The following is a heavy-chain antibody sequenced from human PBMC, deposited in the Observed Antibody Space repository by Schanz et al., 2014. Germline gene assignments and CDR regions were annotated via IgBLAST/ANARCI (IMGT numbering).Heavy chain of an antibody. CDR1: GFTFSSYS. CDR2: IPVGNNYI. D-gene: IGHD3-22*01. J-gene: IGHJ3*01. Sequence: EVQLVESGGGLVKPGGSLRLSCAASGFTFSSYSMHWIRQAPGKGLEWVSYIPVGNNYIYYADSVKGRFTISRDNPKNSLYLQMNSLRVEDTAVYYCAREEMRRGIGEVASWGQGTMVTVSS. V-gene: IGHV3-21*01. CDR3: AREEMRRGIGEVAS.